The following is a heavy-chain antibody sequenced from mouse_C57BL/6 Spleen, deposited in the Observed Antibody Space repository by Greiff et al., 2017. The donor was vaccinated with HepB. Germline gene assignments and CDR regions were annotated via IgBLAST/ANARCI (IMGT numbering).Heavy chain of an antibody. D-gene: IGHD1-1*01. V-gene: IGHV5-15*01. CDR1: GFTFSDYG. CDR2: ISNLAYSI. Sequence: EVNLVESGGGLVQPGGSLKLSCAASGFTFSDYGMAWVRQAPRKGPEWVAFISNLAYSIYYADTVTGRFTISRENAKNTLYLEMSSLRSEDTAMYYCARPRYYGRGYFDVWGTGTTVTVSS. CDR3: ARPRYYGRGYFDV. J-gene: IGHJ1*03.